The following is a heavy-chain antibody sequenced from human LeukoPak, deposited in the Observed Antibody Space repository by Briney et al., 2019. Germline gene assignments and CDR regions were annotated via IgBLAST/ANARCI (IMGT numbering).Heavy chain of an antibody. V-gene: IGHV3-21*01. J-gene: IGHJ3*02. CDR1: GFTFSIYS. Sequence: KCGGSLRLFCAASGFTFSIYSMNWVRQAPGKGLEWVSSISSSRSYICYADSVKRRFTISRDNAKNSLYLKMKSLRAEDTAVYYCARRRRSSSSNDAFDIWGQGTMVTVSS. D-gene: IGHD6-6*01. CDR2: ISSSRSYI. CDR3: ARRRRSSSSNDAFDI.